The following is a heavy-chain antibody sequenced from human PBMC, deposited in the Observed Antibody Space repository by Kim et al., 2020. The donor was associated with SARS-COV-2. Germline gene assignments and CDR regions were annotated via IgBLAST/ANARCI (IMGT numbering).Heavy chain of an antibody. D-gene: IGHD3-10*02. CDR2: IYHSGST. CDR3: ARVHNYGVRGSSNFDY. V-gene: IGHV4-38-2*02. CDR1: GYSISSGYY. J-gene: IGHJ4*02. Sequence: SETLSLTCTVSGYSISSGYYWGWIRQPPGKGLEWIGSIYHSGSTYYNPSLKSRVTISVDTSKNQFSLKLSSVTAADTAVYYCARVHNYGVRGSSNFDYWGQGTLVTVSS.